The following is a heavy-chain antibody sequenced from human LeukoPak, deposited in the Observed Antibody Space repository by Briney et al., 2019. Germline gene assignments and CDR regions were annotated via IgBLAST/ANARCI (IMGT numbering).Heavy chain of an antibody. V-gene: IGHV6-1*01. CDR3: AREVRSLLWFGEPPGMDV. D-gene: IGHD3-10*01. CDR1: GDSVSSNSAA. CDR2: TYYRSKWYN. J-gene: IGHJ6*02. Sequence: SQTLSLTCAISGDSVSSNSAAWNWIRRSPSRGLEWLGRTYYRSKWYNDYAVSVKSRITINPDTSKNQFYLQLNSVTPEDTAVYYCAREVRSLLWFGEPPGMDVWGQGTTVTVSS.